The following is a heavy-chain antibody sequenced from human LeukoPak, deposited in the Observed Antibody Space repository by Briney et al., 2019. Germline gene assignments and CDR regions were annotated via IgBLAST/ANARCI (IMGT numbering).Heavy chain of an antibody. CDR2: IDYRGST. Sequence: PSETLSLTCTVSGDSMSRYYWSWIRQPPGKGLEWIGYIDYRGSTKYNFSLKSRVTMSVDTSKNQFSLKLTSVTAADTAVYYCARTTTDALDIWGQGTMVTVSS. V-gene: IGHV4-59*01. CDR1: GDSMSRYY. CDR3: ARTTTDALDI. D-gene: IGHD1-1*01. J-gene: IGHJ3*02.